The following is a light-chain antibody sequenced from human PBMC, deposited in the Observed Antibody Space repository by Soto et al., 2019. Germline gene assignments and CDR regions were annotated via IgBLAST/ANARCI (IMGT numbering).Light chain of an antibody. CDR1: QGISNH. J-gene: IGKJ1*01. CDR2: AAS. Sequence: DIQMTQSPSSLSASVGDRVTITCRASQGISNHLAWNQQKPGKVPKLLIYAASTLQSGVPSRFSGSVSGTDFTLTISSLQPEDVATYYCQKYNSAPKTFGQGTKVEIK. CDR3: QKYNSAPKT. V-gene: IGKV1-27*01.